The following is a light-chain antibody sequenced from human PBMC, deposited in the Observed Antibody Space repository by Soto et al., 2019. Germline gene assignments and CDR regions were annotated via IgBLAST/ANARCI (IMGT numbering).Light chain of an antibody. V-gene: IGKV3-11*01. J-gene: IGKJ5*01. Sequence: EIVLTPSPATLSLSPVERATLPCRASQSISGYLAWYQQKPGPAPRLLIYDASTRATGIPARFSGSGSETDFTLTISSLEPEEFAVYYGQQSSTWPHSITGGQGTRLEI. CDR2: DAS. CDR1: QSISGY. CDR3: QQSSTWPHSIT.